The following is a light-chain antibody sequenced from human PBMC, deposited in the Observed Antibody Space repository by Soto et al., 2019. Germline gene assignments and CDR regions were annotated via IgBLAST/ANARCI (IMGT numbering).Light chain of an antibody. Sequence: QSALTQPASVSGSPGQSITISCTGTSSDVGGYTYVSWYQQHPGKAPKLMIYEVSNRPSGVSNRFSGSKSGNTASLTISGLQAEDEADYYCSSYTSSSTHVVFGGGTKVTVL. J-gene: IGLJ2*01. CDR1: SSDVGGYTY. CDR2: EVS. V-gene: IGLV2-14*01. CDR3: SSYTSSSTHVV.